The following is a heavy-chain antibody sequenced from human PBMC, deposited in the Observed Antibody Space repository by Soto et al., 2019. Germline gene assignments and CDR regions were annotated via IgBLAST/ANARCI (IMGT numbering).Heavy chain of an antibody. D-gene: IGHD6-19*01. V-gene: IGHV3-33*01. Sequence: GGSLRLSCAASGFTFSSYGMHWVRQAPGKGLEWVAVIWYDGSNKYYADSVKGRFTISRDNSKNTLYLQMNSLRAEDTAVYYCAREGFIAVAGTEIFASGMDVWGQGPTVTVSS. J-gene: IGHJ6*02. CDR2: IWYDGSNK. CDR3: AREGFIAVAGTEIFASGMDV. CDR1: GFTFSSYG.